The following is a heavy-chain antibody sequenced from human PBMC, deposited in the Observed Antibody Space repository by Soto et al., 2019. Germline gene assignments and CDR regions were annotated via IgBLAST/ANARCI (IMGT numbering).Heavy chain of an antibody. Sequence: GGSLRLSCAASGFTFSSYGMHWVRQAPGKGLEWVAVIWYDGSNKYYADSVKGRFTISRDNSKNTLYLQMNSLRAEDTAVYYCARGNYYDSSGYYPVSVDFDYWGQGTLVTVSS. V-gene: IGHV3-33*01. CDR3: ARGNYYDSSGYYPVSVDFDY. CDR2: IWYDGSNK. D-gene: IGHD3-22*01. J-gene: IGHJ4*02. CDR1: GFTFSSYG.